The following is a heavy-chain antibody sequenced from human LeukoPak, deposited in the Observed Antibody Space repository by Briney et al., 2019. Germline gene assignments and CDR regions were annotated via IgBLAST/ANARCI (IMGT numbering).Heavy chain of an antibody. D-gene: IGHD1-26*01. V-gene: IGHV5-51*01. CDR3: ARRGSYYWFDP. CDR1: GGSFTKFW. J-gene: IGHJ5*02. Sequence: GESLKISCEGSGGSFTKFWIGWVRQMPGKGLELMGIIYPADSETRYSPSFEGQVTISADTSISTVFLQWNSLKSSDTAMYYCARRGSYYWFDPWGQGTLVTVSS. CDR2: IYPADSET.